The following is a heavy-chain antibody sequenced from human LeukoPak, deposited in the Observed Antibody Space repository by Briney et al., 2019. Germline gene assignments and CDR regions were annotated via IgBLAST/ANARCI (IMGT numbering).Heavy chain of an antibody. CDR1: GFKFSNYG. CDR2: ISSSSSYI. V-gene: IGHV3-21*01. CDR3: ARDVRYSSSSDDVDY. D-gene: IGHD6-6*01. J-gene: IGHJ4*02. Sequence: PGGSLRLSCAASGFKFSNYGMSWVRQAPGKGLEWVSSISSSSSYIYYADSVKGRFTISRDNAKNSLYLQMNSLRAEDTAVYYCARDVRYSSSSDDVDYWGQGTLVTVSS.